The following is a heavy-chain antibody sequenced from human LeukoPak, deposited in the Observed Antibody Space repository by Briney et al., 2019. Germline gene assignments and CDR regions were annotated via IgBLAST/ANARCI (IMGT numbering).Heavy chain of an antibody. CDR2: IYYSGST. V-gene: IGHV4-39*07. CDR1: GGSISSSSYY. CDR3: ARIRYSGSYGTV. J-gene: IGHJ4*02. Sequence: PSETLSLTCTVSGGSISSSSYYWGWIRQPPGKGLEWIGSIYYSGSTYYNPSLKSRVTISVDTSKNQFSLNLSSVTAADTAVYYCARIRYSGSYGTVWGQGTLVTVSS. D-gene: IGHD1-26*01.